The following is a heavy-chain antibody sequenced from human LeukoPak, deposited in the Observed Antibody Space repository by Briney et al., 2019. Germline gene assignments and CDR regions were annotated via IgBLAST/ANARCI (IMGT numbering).Heavy chain of an antibody. Sequence: GASVKVSCKASGYTFTSYGISWVRQAPGQGLEWMGWISGYNGNTNYAQTLQGRVTMTTDTSTSTAYMELRSLRSDDTAVYYCTRDFYDPSGGNWGQGTLVTVSS. CDR1: GYTFTSYG. V-gene: IGHV1-18*01. J-gene: IGHJ4*02. D-gene: IGHD3-22*01. CDR2: ISGYNGNT. CDR3: TRDFYDPSGGN.